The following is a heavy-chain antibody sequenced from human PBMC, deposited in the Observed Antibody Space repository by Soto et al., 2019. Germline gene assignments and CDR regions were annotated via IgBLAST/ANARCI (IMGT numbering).Heavy chain of an antibody. V-gene: IGHV3-23*01. CDR2: ISGSGYST. J-gene: IGHJ4*02. Sequence: EVQLLESGGGLVQPGGSLRLSCAASGFTFNHYAMSWVRQAPGKGLEWVSTISGSGYSTYYADSVKGRFTISRDNSKNTLFLQMSSLRADDTAVYYCAKDDYGDYFGFAYWGQGTLVTVSS. D-gene: IGHD4-17*01. CDR3: AKDDYGDYFGFAY. CDR1: GFTFNHYA.